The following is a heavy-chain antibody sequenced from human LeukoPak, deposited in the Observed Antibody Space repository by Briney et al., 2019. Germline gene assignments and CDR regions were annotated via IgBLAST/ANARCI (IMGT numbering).Heavy chain of an antibody. V-gene: IGHV5-51*01. CDR3: ARVISNGGNSWYFDY. CDR1: GYSFTSYW. D-gene: IGHD4-23*01. Sequence: LGESLKISCKGSGYSFTSYWIGWVRQMPGKGLEWMGIIYPGDSDTRYSPSFQGQVTISADKSISTAYLQWSSLKASDTAMYYCARVISNGGNSWYFDYWGQGTLVTVSS. J-gene: IGHJ4*02. CDR2: IYPGDSDT.